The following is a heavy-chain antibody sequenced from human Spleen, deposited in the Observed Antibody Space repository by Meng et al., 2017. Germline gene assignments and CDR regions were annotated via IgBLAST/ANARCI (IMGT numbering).Heavy chain of an antibody. J-gene: IGHJ4*02. Sequence: QVQLPQVGAGLLSPSETLSLPCVVSGGSFSDYYWSWIRPPPGKGLEWIGEINHSGSTNYNPSLESRATISVDTSQNNLSLKLSSVTAADSAVYYCARGPTTMAHDFDYWGQGTLVTVSS. CDR1: GGSFSDYY. V-gene: IGHV4-34*01. CDR3: ARGPTTMAHDFDY. D-gene: IGHD4-11*01. CDR2: INHSGST.